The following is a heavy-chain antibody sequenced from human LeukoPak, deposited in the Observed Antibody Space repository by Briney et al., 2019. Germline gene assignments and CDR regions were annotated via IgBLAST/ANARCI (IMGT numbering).Heavy chain of an antibody. CDR1: GFTFSNYN. CDR2: IRTSSTYM. CDR3: ARRGSGYSYGLREFDY. Sequence: GGSLRLSCAASGFTFSNYNMNWVRQAPGKGLEWVSSIRTSSTYMNYADSVKGRFTISRDNAKNSLFLQMSSLRAEDTAVYYCARRGSGYSYGLREFDYWGQGTLVTVSS. D-gene: IGHD5-18*01. V-gene: IGHV3-21*01. J-gene: IGHJ4*02.